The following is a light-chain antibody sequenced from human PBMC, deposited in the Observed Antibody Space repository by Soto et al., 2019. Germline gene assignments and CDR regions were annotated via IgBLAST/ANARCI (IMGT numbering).Light chain of an antibody. Sequence: DIQMTQSPSTLSASIGDRVTITCRASQSIDSSLAWYQQKPGKAPKLLIYKASSLQTGVPSRFSGSGSGTEFTLTISSLQPDDFATYYCQDYNSYSRTFGQGTKV. V-gene: IGKV1-5*03. J-gene: IGKJ1*01. CDR3: QDYNSYSRT. CDR2: KAS. CDR1: QSIDSS.